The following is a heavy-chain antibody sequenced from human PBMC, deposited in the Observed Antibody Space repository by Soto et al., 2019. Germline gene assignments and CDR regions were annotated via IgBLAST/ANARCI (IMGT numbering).Heavy chain of an antibody. CDR1: GFTFSRNA. J-gene: IGHJ4*02. D-gene: IGHD2-21*02. CDR2: ISSNGGST. Sequence: EVQLVESGGGLVQPGGSLRLSCAASGFTFSRNAMNWVRQAPGKGLEYVSAISSNGGSTYYGNSVKGRFTISRDNSKNTLYLQMGSLRAEDMAVYYCARGASDYYFDYWGQGTLVTVSS. V-gene: IGHV3-64*01. CDR3: ARGASDYYFDY.